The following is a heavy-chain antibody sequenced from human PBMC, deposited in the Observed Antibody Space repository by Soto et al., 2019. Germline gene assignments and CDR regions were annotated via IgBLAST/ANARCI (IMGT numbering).Heavy chain of an antibody. J-gene: IGHJ3*02. CDR3: AIDSSGYGDALDI. CDR1: GYTFTSYG. CDR2: ISAYNGNT. V-gene: IGHV1-18*01. D-gene: IGHD3-22*01. Sequence: ASVKVSCKASGYTFTSYGISWVRQAPGQGLEWMGWISAYNGNTNYAQKLQGRVTMTTDTSTSTAYMELRRLRSDDTAVYYCAIDSSGYGDALDIWGQGTMVTVS.